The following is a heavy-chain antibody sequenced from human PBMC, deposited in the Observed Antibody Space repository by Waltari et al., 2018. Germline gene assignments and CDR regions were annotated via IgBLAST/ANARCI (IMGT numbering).Heavy chain of an antibody. CDR2: INPNSGGT. Sequence: QVQLVQRGAEVKKPGASVQVSCQASGYTFTVSYLNWVRQAPGQGLEWMGRINPNSGGTNYAQKFQGRVTMTRDTSINTAYMELSRLRPDDTAVYYCAKGQEHYYDNSGSFVSWGQGTLVTVSS. CDR1: GYTFTVSY. D-gene: IGHD3-22*01. V-gene: IGHV1-2*06. J-gene: IGHJ5*01. CDR3: AKGQEHYYDNSGSFVS.